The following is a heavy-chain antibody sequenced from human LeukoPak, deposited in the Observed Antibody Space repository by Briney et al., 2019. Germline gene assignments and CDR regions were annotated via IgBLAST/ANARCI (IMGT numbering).Heavy chain of an antibody. V-gene: IGHV4-34*01. CDR1: GGSFSGYY. CDR2: INHSGST. Sequence: PSETLSLTCAVYGGSFSGYYWSWIRQPPGKGLEWIGEINHSGSTNYNPSLKSRVTISVDTSKNQFSLKLISVTAADTAVYYCARADYDFWSGYFYWGQGTLVTVSS. J-gene: IGHJ4*02. CDR3: ARADYDFWSGYFY. D-gene: IGHD3-3*01.